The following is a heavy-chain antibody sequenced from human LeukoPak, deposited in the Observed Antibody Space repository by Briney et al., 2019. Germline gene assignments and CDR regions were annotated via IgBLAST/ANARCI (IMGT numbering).Heavy chain of an antibody. J-gene: IGHJ4*02. D-gene: IGHD6-19*01. CDR2: IWYDGSNK. CDR3: ARDTIPGIAVAGTGY. Sequence: GGSLRLSCAASGFTFSSYGMHWVRQAPGKGLEWVAVIWYDGSNKYYADSVKGRFTISRDNSKNTLYLQMNSLRAEDTAVYYCARDTIPGIAVAGTGYWGQGTLVTVSS. V-gene: IGHV3-33*01. CDR1: GFTFSSYG.